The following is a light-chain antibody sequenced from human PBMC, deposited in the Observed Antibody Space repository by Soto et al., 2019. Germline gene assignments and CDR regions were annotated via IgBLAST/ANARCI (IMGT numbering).Light chain of an antibody. CDR1: QSVDND. Sequence: DIVMTQSPATLSVSPGDRATLSCRASQSVDNDLAWYQQKPGQPPRLLIYDASTRATGIPARFSGSQSGTEFTLTTSTLLSEDFAVYPCPQYNNWPHTFRVGPKVDIX. CDR3: PQYNNWPHT. V-gene: IGKV3D-15*01. CDR2: DAS. J-gene: IGKJ4*02.